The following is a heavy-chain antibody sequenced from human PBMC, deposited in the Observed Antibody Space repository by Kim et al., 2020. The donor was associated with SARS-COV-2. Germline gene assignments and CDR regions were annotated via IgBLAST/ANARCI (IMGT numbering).Heavy chain of an antibody. CDR3: VKTGLYTKSWYGDY. D-gene: IGHD6-13*01. V-gene: IGHV3-64D*09. CDR2: ISPNGDQT. Sequence: GGSLRLSCSASGFTFSRSAMHWVRQAPGKGLEYVSSISPNGDQTYYTDSVKGRFTISRDNSKNTLFLQMSSLRAEDTAVFYCVKTGLYTKSWYGDYWGQG. CDR1: GFTFSRSA. J-gene: IGHJ4*02.